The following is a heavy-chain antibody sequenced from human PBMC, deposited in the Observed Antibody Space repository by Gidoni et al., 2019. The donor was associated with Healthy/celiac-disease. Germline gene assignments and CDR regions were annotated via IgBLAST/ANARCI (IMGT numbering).Heavy chain of an antibody. V-gene: IGHV3-73*01. CDR2: MISKANSYET. CDR1: VLTFSGSA. J-gene: IGHJ5*02. CDR3: TSQIASLMTTTSS. D-gene: IGHD4-17*01. Sequence: EVQLVDSGGGLVQPGGSLKLSCAASVLTFSGSAMHWVRQASGKGLDWVVRMISKANSYETAYAASVKGRFTISRDDSKNTAYLQMNSLKTEDTAVYYCTSQIASLMTTTSSWGQGTLVTVSS.